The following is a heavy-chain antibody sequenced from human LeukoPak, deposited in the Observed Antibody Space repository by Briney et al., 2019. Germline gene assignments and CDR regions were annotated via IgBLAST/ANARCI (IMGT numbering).Heavy chain of an antibody. CDR2: IIPIFGTA. CDR1: GGTFSSYA. D-gene: IGHD3-10*01. V-gene: IGHV1-69*05. J-gene: IGHJ4*02. CDR3: ARDGELLWSLDY. Sequence: GASVKVSCKASGGTFSSYAISWVRQAPGQGLEWMGRIIPIFGTANYAQKFQGRVTITTDESTSIAYMELSSLRSEDTAVYYCARDGELLWSLDYWGQGTLVTVSS.